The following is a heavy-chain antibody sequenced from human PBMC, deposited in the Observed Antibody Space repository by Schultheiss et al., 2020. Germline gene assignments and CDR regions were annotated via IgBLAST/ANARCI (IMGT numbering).Heavy chain of an antibody. D-gene: IGHD3-22*01. CDR2: IYTSGST. J-gene: IGHJ5*02. V-gene: IGHV4-61*02. Sequence: SETLSLTCTVSGGSISSGSYYWSWIRQPAGKGLEWIGRIYTSGSTNYNPSLKSRVTISVDTSKNQFSLKLSSVTAADTAVYYCARDGPPASSGSWFYPWGQGTLVTVSS. CDR3: ARDGPPASSGSWFYP. CDR1: GGSISSGSYY.